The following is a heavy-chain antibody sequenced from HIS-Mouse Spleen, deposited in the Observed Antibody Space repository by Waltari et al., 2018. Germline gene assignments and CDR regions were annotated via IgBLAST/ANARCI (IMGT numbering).Heavy chain of an antibody. CDR3: ARELPYRSSWYVWYFDL. CDR2: IYYSGKT. V-gene: IGHV4-39*07. CDR1: GGSISSSSYY. Sequence: QLQLQESGPGLAKPSETLSLTCTVSGGSISSSSYYLGWSRQPPGDGLDGIGSIYYSGKTYFNTSLKGRVNMSVDTSKNQCSLKLRSGTAADTAVYYCARELPYRSSWYVWYFDLWGRGNLVTVSS. J-gene: IGHJ2*01. D-gene: IGHD6-13*01.